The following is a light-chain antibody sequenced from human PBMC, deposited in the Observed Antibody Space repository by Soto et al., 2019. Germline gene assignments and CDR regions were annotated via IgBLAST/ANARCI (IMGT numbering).Light chain of an antibody. CDR3: QQYGDSPGT. J-gene: IGKJ1*01. CDR2: GSS. Sequence: DIVLTHSPGTLSLSPGERATLSCRAIQSFRGSFFGWYQQRPGQAPRLLIYGSSSRATGIPDRFGGSGSGTDFTLTISKLEPEDNAVYYCQQYGDSPGTFGQGTKLDIK. V-gene: IGKV3-20*01. CDR1: QSFRGSF.